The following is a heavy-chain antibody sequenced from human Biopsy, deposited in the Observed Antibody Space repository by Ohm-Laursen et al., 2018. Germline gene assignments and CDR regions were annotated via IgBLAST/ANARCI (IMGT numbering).Heavy chain of an antibody. CDR3: AKDGGQWLGGAFDI. CDR2: TSFDGSNK. CDR1: GFGFYA. J-gene: IGHJ3*02. Sequence: SLRLSCAASGFGFYAMHWVRQPPGKGLEWLAVTSFDGSNKFYAESVRGRFTISRDRSRDTLYLQMNCLTNEDTALYYCAKDGGQWLGGAFDIWGHGTMVIVAS. V-gene: IGHV3-30*18. D-gene: IGHD6-19*01.